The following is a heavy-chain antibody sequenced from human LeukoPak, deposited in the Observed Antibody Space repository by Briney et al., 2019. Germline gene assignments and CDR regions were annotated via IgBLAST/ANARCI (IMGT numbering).Heavy chain of an antibody. CDR3: ARVSGGYYYGSFGAFDI. Sequence: SQTLSLTCAVSGGSISSGGYSWSWIRQPPGKGLEWIGYIYHSGSTYYNPSLKSRVTISVDRSKNQFSLKLSSVTAADTAVYYCARVSGGYYYGSFGAFDIWGQGTMVTVSS. CDR1: GGSISSGGYS. V-gene: IGHV4-30-2*01. J-gene: IGHJ3*02. CDR2: IYHSGST. D-gene: IGHD3-10*01.